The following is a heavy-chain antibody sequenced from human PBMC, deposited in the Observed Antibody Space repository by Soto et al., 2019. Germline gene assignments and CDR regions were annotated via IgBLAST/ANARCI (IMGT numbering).Heavy chain of an antibody. CDR3: AISANYYFYGFDV. V-gene: IGHV4-61*08. Sequence: SSETLSPTCTVSGGSISSGDYFWSWLRQSPGKRLEGFAHIYDSGSTNYNPSLKSRAPISVDTPKSQVSLTLTSMTAAEAALYYCAISANYYFYGFDVWGQGTAVTVSS. CDR1: GGSISSGDYF. CDR2: IYDSGST. J-gene: IGHJ6*02. D-gene: IGHD3-10*01.